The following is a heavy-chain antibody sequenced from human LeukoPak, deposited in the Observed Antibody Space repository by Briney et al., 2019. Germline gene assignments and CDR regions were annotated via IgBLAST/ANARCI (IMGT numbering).Heavy chain of an antibody. V-gene: IGHV3-9*03. CDR1: GFIFDDYA. CDR2: ISWHSNQI. CDR3: VKDTSLYVQSDAFDV. Sequence: GGSLRLSCAASGFIFDDYAMHWVRHGPGKGLEWVAGISWHSNQIVYANSVKGRFTVPRDNAKSSLYLQMDSLRAEDMALYYFVKDTSLYVQSDAFDVWGQGTMVTVSS. J-gene: IGHJ3*01. D-gene: IGHD2/OR15-2a*01.